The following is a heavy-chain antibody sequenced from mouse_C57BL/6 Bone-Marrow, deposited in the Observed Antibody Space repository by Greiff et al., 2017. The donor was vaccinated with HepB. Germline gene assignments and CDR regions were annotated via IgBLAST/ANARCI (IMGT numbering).Heavy chain of an antibody. CDR3: ARAGFYYGSSYGYWYFDV. CDR2: ILPGSGST. V-gene: IGHV1-9*01. J-gene: IGHJ1*03. D-gene: IGHD1-1*01. CDR1: GYTFTGYW. Sequence: VQLQESGAELMKPGASVKLSCKATGYTFTGYWIEWVKQRPGHGLEWIGEILPGSGSTNYNEKFKGKATFTADTSSNTAYMQRSSLTTEDSAIYYCARAGFYYGSSYGYWYFDVWGTGTTVTVSS.